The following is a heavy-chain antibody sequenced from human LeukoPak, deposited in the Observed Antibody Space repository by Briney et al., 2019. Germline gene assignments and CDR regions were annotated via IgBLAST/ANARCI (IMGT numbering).Heavy chain of an antibody. J-gene: IGHJ4*02. D-gene: IGHD6-19*01. CDR2: IKQDGSEK. CDR1: GFTFSSFW. V-gene: IGHV3-7*01. Sequence: HPGGSLRLSCAASGFTFSSFWMRWVRQAPGKGLELVANIKQDGSEKYYVDSVKGRFTISRDNAKNSLYLQMNSLRAEDTAVYYCARDGPLESGGWYEYYFDYWGQGTLVTVSS. CDR3: ARDGPLESGGWYEYYFDY.